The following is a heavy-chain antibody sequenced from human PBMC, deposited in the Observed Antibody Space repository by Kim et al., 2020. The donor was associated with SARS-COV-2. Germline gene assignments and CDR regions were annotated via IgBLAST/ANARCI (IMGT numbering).Heavy chain of an antibody. CDR2: IRSKANSYAT. Sequence: GGSLRLSCAASGFSFSDSAMHWVRQASGKGLEWVGRIRSKANSYATTYAASGKGRFTISRDDSKNAAYLQMNSLKTEDTAVDYCTRVPGTTLAFLDAYD. CDR3: TRVPGTTLAFLDAYD. D-gene: IGHD3-3*02. J-gene: IGHJ3*02. CDR1: GFSFSDSA. V-gene: IGHV3-73*01.